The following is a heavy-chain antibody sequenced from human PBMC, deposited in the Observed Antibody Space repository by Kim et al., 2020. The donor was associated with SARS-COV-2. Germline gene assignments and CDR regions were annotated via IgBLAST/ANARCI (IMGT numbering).Heavy chain of an antibody. J-gene: IGHJ2*01. D-gene: IGHD2-15*01. Sequence: YAQGITGRFVFSLDTSVSTAYLQISSLKAEDTAVYYCARVSGNWYWYFDLWGRGTLVTVSS. CDR3: ARVSGNWYWYFDL. V-gene: IGHV7-4-1*02.